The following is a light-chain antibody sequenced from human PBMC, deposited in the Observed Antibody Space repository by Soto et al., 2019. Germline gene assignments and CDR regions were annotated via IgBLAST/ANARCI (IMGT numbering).Light chain of an antibody. CDR2: AAS. CDR3: QQSYSTLT. V-gene: IGKV1-39*01. J-gene: IGKJ4*01. CDR1: QSISSY. Sequence: DIQMTQSPSSLSASVGDRVTITCRASQSISSYLNWYQQKPGKAPKLLIYAASSLQSGVPSRFSGSGSRTDFTLIISSLQPEDFATYYCQQSYSTLTFGGGTKVEIK.